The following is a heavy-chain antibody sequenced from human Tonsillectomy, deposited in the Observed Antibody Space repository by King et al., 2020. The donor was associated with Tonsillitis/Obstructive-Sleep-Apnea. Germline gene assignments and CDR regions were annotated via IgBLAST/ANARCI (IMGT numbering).Heavy chain of an antibody. CDR3: ARLENYDILTGYPYYFDY. J-gene: IGHJ4*02. Sequence: QLQESGPGLVKPSETLSLTCTVSGGSISSTSYFWGWIRQPPGQGLEWIGSIYYSGSTYYNPSLRSRVTISVDTSKNQFSLKLSSVTAADTAVYYCARLENYDILTGYPYYFDYWGQGTLVTVSS. CDR2: IYYSGST. CDR1: GGSISSTSYF. D-gene: IGHD3-9*01. V-gene: IGHV4-39*01.